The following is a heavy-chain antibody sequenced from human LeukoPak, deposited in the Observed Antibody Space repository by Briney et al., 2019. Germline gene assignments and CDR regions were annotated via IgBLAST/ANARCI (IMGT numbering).Heavy chain of an antibody. CDR3: ARVTARGWAWYFDL. V-gene: IGHV3-20*04. Sequence: PGGSLRLSCAASGFTFSSYGMHWVRQAPGKGLEWVSGINWNGGSTGYADSVKGRFTISRDNAKNSLYVQMNSLRAEDTALYYCARVTARGWAWYFDLWGRGTLVTVSS. CDR2: INWNGGST. J-gene: IGHJ2*01. CDR1: GFTFSSYG. D-gene: IGHD5-18*01.